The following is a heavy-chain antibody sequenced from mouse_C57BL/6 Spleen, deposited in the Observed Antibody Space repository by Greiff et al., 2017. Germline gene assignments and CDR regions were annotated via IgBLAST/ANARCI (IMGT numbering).Heavy chain of an antibody. V-gene: IGHV1-81*01. CDR1: GYTFTSHG. CDR3: ASPYDFYAMDY. CDR2: IYPRSGNT. D-gene: IGHD2-10*02. Sequence: VQLQQSGAELARPGASVKLSCKASGYTFTSHGISWVKQRTGQGLEWIGEIYPRSGNTYYNEQFKGKATLTADKSSSTAYMVLRSLTSEDSAVYFCASPYDFYAMDYWGQGTSVTVSS. J-gene: IGHJ4*01.